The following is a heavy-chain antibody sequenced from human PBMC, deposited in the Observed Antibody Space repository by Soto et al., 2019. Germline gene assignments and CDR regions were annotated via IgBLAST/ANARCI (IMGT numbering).Heavy chain of an antibody. Sequence: GASVKVSCKVSGYTLTELSMHWVRQAPGKGLEWMGGFDPEDGETIYAQKFQGRVTMTEDTSTDTAYMELSSLRSEDTAVYYCATHRYVEMAPHFDYWGQGTLVTVSS. CDR2: FDPEDGET. CDR1: GYTLTELS. D-gene: IGHD3-16*01. V-gene: IGHV1-24*01. CDR3: ATHRYVEMAPHFDY. J-gene: IGHJ4*02.